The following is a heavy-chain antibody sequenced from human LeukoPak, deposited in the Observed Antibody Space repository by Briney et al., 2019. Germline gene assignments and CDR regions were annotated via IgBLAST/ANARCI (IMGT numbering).Heavy chain of an antibody. J-gene: IGHJ4*02. CDR2: IYYSGTT. Sequence: SETLSLTCTVSGGSISSYYWSWIRQPPGKGLEWIGYIYYSGTTNYNPSLKSRVTVPVDTSKNQFSLKLSSVTAADTAVYYCARGVYIAAAQYGYWGQGTLVTVSS. CDR3: ARGVYIAAAQYGY. D-gene: IGHD6-13*01. V-gene: IGHV4-59*01. CDR1: GGSISSYY.